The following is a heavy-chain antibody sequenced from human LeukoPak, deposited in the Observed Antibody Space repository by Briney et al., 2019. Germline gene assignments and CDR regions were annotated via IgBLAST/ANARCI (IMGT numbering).Heavy chain of an antibody. CDR3: ASRYSYGLVVY. Sequence: GGSLRLSCAASGFTFSDYYMSWIRQAPGKGLEWVSYISSSGSTIYYADSVKGRFTISRDNAKNSLYLQMNSLRAEDTAVYYCASRYSYGLVVYWGQGTLVTVSS. V-gene: IGHV3-11*04. CDR2: ISSSGSTI. D-gene: IGHD5-18*01. J-gene: IGHJ4*02. CDR1: GFTFSDYY.